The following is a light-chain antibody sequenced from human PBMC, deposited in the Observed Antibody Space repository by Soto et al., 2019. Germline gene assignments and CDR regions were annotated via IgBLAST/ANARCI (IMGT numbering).Light chain of an antibody. CDR2: GAS. CDR3: QQYNNWWT. Sequence: EILITQSPATLSVSPGERATLSCRASQSVDSNLAWYQQKPGQAPRLLIYGASTRATGISARLSGSGSGTEFTLTIRSLQSEDFGVYYCQQYNNWWTFGQGTKVDIK. V-gene: IGKV3-15*01. CDR1: QSVDSN. J-gene: IGKJ1*01.